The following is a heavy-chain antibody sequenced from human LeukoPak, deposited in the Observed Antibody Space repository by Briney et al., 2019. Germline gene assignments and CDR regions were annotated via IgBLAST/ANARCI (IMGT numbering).Heavy chain of an antibody. CDR1: GFSFGSYG. D-gene: IGHD2-21*02. V-gene: IGHV3-30*03. Sequence: GRTLRLSCAASGFSFGSYGLYWVRQAPGKGLEWVALITYDGSHKYYADSVKGRFTISRDNSKSTLYLQMNSLRVEATAVYYCARDRGAYCGGDCYLGFDYWGRGTLVTVSS. J-gene: IGHJ4*01. CDR2: ITYDGSHK. CDR3: ARDRGAYCGGDCYLGFDY.